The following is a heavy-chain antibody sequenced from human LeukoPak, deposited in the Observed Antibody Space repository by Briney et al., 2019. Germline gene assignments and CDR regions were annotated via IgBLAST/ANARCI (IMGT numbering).Heavy chain of an antibody. CDR1: GYTFTSYY. D-gene: IGHD3-22*01. CDR2: INPSGGST. Sequence: GASVKVSCKASGYTFTSYYMHWVRQAPGQGLEWMGIINPSGGSTSYAQKFQGRVTMTRDTSTSTVYMELSSLRSEDTAVYYCARSITMIVVVITGDAFDIWGQGTMVTVSS. V-gene: IGHV1-46*01. CDR3: ARSITMIVVVITGDAFDI. J-gene: IGHJ3*02.